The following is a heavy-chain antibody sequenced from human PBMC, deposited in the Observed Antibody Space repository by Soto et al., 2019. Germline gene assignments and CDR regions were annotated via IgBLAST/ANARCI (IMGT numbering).Heavy chain of an antibody. J-gene: IGHJ4*02. CDR3: ARQEYHGSGSYSWGHFDY. V-gene: IGHV4-39*01. CDR1: GGSISSSNYY. D-gene: IGHD3-10*01. Sequence: QLQLQESGPGLVKPSETLSLTCTVSGGSISSSNYYWGWVRQPPGKGLEWIATIYYSGSTYHNPSLKSRVTISVDTSKNQFSLKLTSVTAADTAVYYCARQEYHGSGSYSWGHFDYWGQGTLVTVSS. CDR2: IYYSGST.